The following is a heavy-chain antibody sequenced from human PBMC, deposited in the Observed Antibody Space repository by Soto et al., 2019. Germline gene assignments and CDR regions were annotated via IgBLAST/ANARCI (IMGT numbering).Heavy chain of an antibody. CDR2: IGTAGDT. V-gene: IGHV3-13*01. Sequence: WWSLRLSCEASVFTFSGFDMHWFRQPTGKGLEWVSTIGTAGDTYYAVSVKGRFTISRDNAKNSLSLQMNSLRAGDTAVYFCARGQEVGAHFFDSWGQGTQVTVSS. D-gene: IGHD2-15*01. CDR3: ARGQEVGAHFFDS. CDR1: VFTFSGFD. J-gene: IGHJ4*02.